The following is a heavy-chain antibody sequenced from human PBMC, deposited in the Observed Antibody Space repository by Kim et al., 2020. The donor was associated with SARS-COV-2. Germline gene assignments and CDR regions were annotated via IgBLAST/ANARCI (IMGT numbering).Heavy chain of an antibody. J-gene: IGHJ4*02. CDR3: ARDRMVATPGFDY. D-gene: IGHD5-12*01. Sequence: YAQKFQGRVTMTRDTSISTAYMELSRLRADDTAVYYCARDRMVATPGFDYWGQGTLVTVSS. V-gene: IGHV1-2*02.